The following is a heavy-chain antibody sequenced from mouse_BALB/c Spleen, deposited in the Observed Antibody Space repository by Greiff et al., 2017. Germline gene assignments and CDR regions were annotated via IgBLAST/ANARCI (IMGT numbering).Heavy chain of an antibody. CDR3: ARDDYGYAMDY. CDR2: IWAGGST. D-gene: IGHD1-1*01. CDR1: GFSLTSYG. J-gene: IGHJ4*01. Sequence: VMLVESGPGLVAPSQSLSITCTVSGFSLTSYGVHWVRQPPGKGLEWLGVIWAGGSTNYNSALMSRLSISKDNSKSQVFLKMNSLQTDDTAMYYCARDDYGYAMDYWGQGTSVTVSS. V-gene: IGHV2-9*02.